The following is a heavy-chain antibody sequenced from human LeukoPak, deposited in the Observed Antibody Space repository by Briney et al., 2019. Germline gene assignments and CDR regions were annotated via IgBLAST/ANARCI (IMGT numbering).Heavy chain of an antibody. CDR1: GGSFSSEA. J-gene: IGHJ4*02. CDR3: GRKAGDCGGGSCYSIDY. CDR2: IIPIFGTA. D-gene: IGHD2-15*01. Sequence: ASVKVSCKAFGGSFSSEAISWVRQAPGQGLEWMGGIIPIFGTANYAQKFQGRVKITTDESTSTAYMEVSSLRSEDTAVYYCGRKAGDCGGGSCYSIDYWGQGTLVTVSS. V-gene: IGHV1-69*05.